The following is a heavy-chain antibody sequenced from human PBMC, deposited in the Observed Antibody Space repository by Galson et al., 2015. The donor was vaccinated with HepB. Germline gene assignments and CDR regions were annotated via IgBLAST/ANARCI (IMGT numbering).Heavy chain of an antibody. CDR1: GFTLTSYS. Sequence: SLRLSCAASGFTLTSYSMKWVRQAPGKGLECVSSISSTGSAKSYADSVKGRFTMSRDFAKNSIYLQMNSLRLEDTAVYYCARESGDGSGWPDDAFDIWGQGTMVTVSS. CDR3: ARESGDGSGWPDDAFDI. V-gene: IGHV3-21*06. J-gene: IGHJ3*02. CDR2: ISSTGSAK. D-gene: IGHD6-19*01.